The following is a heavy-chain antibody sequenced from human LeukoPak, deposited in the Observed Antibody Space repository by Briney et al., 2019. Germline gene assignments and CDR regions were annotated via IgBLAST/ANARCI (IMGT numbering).Heavy chain of an antibody. J-gene: IGHJ4*02. CDR3: ARRAASSGSPFDY. V-gene: IGHV1-46*01. CDR2: INPSGGST. Sequence: ASVKVSFKASGYTLSSYYMHWVRQAPGQGLEWMGIINPSGGSTSYAQKFQGRVTMTRDTSTSTVYMELISLRSEDTAVYYCARRAASSGSPFDYWGQGTLVTVSS. D-gene: IGHD3-22*01. CDR1: GYTLSSYY.